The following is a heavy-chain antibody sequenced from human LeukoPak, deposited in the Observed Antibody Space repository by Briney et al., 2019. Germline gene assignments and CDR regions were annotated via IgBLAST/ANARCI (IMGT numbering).Heavy chain of an antibody. D-gene: IGHD6-19*01. V-gene: IGHV3-43D*03. J-gene: IGHJ6*03. CDR2: INWDGGST. CDR1: GFTFDDYA. CDR3: AKSGTSGWYGSYYMDV. Sequence: PGRSLRLSCAASGFTFDDYAMHWVRQAPGKGLEWISLINWDGGSTYYSDSVKGRFTISRDNSKNSLYLQMNSLRAEDTALYYCAKSGTSGWYGSYYMDVWGKGTTVTVSS.